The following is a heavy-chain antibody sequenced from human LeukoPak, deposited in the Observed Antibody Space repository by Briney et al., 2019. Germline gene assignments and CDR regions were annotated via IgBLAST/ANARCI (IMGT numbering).Heavy chain of an antibody. D-gene: IGHD1-1*01. CDR3: ARRGQTSRTFDY. CDR1: GYTFTGHY. CDR2: INPNSGGT. J-gene: IGHJ4*02. Sequence: ASVKVSCKASGYTFTGHYMHWVRQAPGQGLEWMGWINPNSGGTNYAQKFQGRVTMTRDTSISTAYMELSRLRSDDTAVYYCARRGQTSRTFDYWGQGTLVTVSS. V-gene: IGHV1-2*02.